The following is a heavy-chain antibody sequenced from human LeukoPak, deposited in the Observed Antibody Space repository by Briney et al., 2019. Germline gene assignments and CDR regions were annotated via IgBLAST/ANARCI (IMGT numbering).Heavy chain of an antibody. CDR2: IYYSGST. CDR1: GGSISSYY. D-gene: IGHD3-16*02. J-gene: IGHJ3*02. Sequence: PSETLSLTCTVSGGSISSYYWSWIRQPPGKGLEWIGSIYYSGSTYYNPSLKSRVTISVDTSKNQFSLKLSSVTAADTAVYYCARAIMITFGGVIADTDAFDIWGQGTMVTVSS. V-gene: IGHV4-39*01. CDR3: ARAIMITFGGVIADTDAFDI.